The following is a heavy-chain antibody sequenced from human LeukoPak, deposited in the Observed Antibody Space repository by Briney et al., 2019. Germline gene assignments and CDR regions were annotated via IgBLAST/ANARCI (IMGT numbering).Heavy chain of an antibody. CDR2: INPNSGGT. D-gene: IGHD2-15*01. J-gene: IGHJ4*02. CDR1: GYTFTGYY. Sequence: EASVKVSCKASGYTFTGYYMHWVRQAPGQGLEWMGWINPNSGGTNYAQKFQGRVTMTRDTSISTAYMELSRLRSDDTDVYYCARGYCSGGSCYSEVNYFDYWGQGTLVTVSS. CDR3: ARGYCSGGSCYSEVNYFDY. V-gene: IGHV1-2*02.